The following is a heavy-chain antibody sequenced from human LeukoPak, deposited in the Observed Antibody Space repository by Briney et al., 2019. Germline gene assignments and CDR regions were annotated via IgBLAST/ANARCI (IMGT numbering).Heavy chain of an antibody. Sequence: ASVKVSCKVSGYTLTELSMHWVRQAPGNGLEWMGGFDPEDGETIYAQKFQGRVTKTEDTSTDTAYMELSSLRSEDTAVYYCATAGSYYGGYYFDYWGQGTLVTVTS. V-gene: IGHV1-24*01. CDR1: GYTLTELS. CDR2: FDPEDGET. J-gene: IGHJ4*02. CDR3: ATAGSYYGGYYFDY. D-gene: IGHD1-26*01.